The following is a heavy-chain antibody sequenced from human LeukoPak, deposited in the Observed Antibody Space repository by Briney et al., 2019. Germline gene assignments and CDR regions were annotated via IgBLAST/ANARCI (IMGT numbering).Heavy chain of an antibody. CDR2: IGGSGVTK. J-gene: IGHJ4*02. D-gene: IGHD6-19*01. CDR1: GFKFTNYA. CDR3: AKAPRYSSGWYGVY. V-gene: IGHV3-23*01. Sequence: GGSLRLSCAASGFKFTNYAMHWVRQAPGKGLEWVSTIGGSGVTKFYADSVAGRFTISRDNSNNALYLQMNSLRAEDTAVYYCAKAPRYSSGWYGVYWGQGTLVTVSS.